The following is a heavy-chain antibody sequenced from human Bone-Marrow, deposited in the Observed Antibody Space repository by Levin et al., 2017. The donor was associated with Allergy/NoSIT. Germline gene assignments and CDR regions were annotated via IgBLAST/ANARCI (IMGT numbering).Heavy chain of an antibody. CDR2: ISGRSDSI. Sequence: GGSLRLSCETSGFTFSRFTMNWVRQTPGKGLEWVSQISGRSDSIYYADSVKGRFTISRDNAKNSVYLDMDNLRDEDTAVYYCARVGYTYVYFYSGMDVWGQGTTVTVSS. D-gene: IGHD5-18*01. J-gene: IGHJ6*02. V-gene: IGHV3-48*02. CDR3: ARVGYTYVYFYSGMDV. CDR1: GFTFSRFT.